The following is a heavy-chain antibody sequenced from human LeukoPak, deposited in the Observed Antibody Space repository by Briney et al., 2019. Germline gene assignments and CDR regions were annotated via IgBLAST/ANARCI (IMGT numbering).Heavy chain of an antibody. J-gene: IGHJ4*02. CDR2: INHSGST. Sequence: SETLSLTCAVYGGSFSGYYWSWIRQPPGKGLEWIGEINHSGSTNYNPSLKSRVTISVDTSKNQFSLKLSSVTAADTAVYYCASRDRNFDYWGQGTLATVSS. CDR3: ASRDRNFDY. V-gene: IGHV4-34*01. CDR1: GGSFSGYY. D-gene: IGHD2-21*01.